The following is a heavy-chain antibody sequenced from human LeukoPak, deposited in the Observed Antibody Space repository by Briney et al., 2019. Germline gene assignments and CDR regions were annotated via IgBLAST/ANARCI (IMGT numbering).Heavy chain of an antibody. CDR3: ARDVGVRLFDY. Sequence: GGSLRLSCVASGFTFSSYSMNWVRQAPGKGLEWVSSISSSSSYIYYADSVKGRFTISRDNAKNSLYLQMNSLRAEDTAVYYCARDVGVRLFDYWGQGTLVTVSS. J-gene: IGHJ4*02. CDR1: GFTFSSYS. V-gene: IGHV3-21*01. D-gene: IGHD6-25*01. CDR2: ISSSSSYI.